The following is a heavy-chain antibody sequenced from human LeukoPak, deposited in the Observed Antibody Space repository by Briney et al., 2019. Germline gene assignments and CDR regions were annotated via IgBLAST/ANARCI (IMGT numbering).Heavy chain of an antibody. CDR3: ARVGVHIVVVTAIDY. J-gene: IGHJ4*02. CDR2: ISSSSSYI. CDR1: GFTFSSYS. D-gene: IGHD2-21*02. Sequence: GGSLRLSCAASGFTFSSYSMNWVRQAPGKGLEWVSSISSSSSYIYYADSVKGRFTISRDNAKNSLYLQMNSLRAEDTAVYYCARVGVHIVVVTAIDYWGQGTLVTVSS. V-gene: IGHV3-21*01.